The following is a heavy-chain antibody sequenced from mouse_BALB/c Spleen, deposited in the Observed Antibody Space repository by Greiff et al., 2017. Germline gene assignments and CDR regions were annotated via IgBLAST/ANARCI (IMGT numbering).Heavy chain of an antibody. V-gene: IGHV1S29*02. Sequence: EVQLQQSGPELVKPGASVKISCKASGYTFTDYNMHWVKQSHGKSLEWIGYIYPYNGGTGYNQKFKSKATLTVDHSSSTAYMELRSLTSEDSAVYYCARGYYGSSQAWFAYWGQGTLVTVSA. CDR3: ARGYYGSSQAWFAY. J-gene: IGHJ3*01. D-gene: IGHD1-1*01. CDR2: IYPYNGGT. CDR1: GYTFTDYN.